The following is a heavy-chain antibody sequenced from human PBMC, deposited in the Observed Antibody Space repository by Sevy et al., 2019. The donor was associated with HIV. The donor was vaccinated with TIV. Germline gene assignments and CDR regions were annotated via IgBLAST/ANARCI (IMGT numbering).Heavy chain of an antibody. CDR2: ISSSGTTI. D-gene: IGHD3-22*01. CDR3: ARKGGAYDIGFDP. CDR1: GFTFSSYE. Sequence: GGSLRLSCAASGFTFSSYEMTWVRQAPGKGLEWISSISSSGTTIYYGDSVEGRFTISRDNPKNSLYLQMNSLRAEDTAVDYCARKGGAYDIGFDPWGQGTLVTVSS. V-gene: IGHV3-48*03. J-gene: IGHJ5*02.